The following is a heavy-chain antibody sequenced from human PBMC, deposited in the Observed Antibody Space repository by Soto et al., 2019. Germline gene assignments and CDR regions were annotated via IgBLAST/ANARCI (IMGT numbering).Heavy chain of an antibody. CDR2: FSVSGGST. Sequence: EVQLLESGGGLVQPGGSLRLSCEASGFTLSSYAMSWVRQAPGKGLEWVSTFSVSGGSTYYADSVKGRFTISRDSSKNTLDLQMKSLRAEDTAIYYCGKGNWGWDYWDFDLWGRGTLVTVYS. D-gene: IGHD7-27*01. V-gene: IGHV3-23*01. CDR1: GFTLSSYA. CDR3: GKGNWGWDYWDFDL. J-gene: IGHJ2*01.